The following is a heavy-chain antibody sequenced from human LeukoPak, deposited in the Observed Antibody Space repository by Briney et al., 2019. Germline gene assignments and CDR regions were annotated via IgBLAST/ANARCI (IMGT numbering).Heavy chain of an antibody. CDR3: ARPLHSSGDWFDP. V-gene: IGHV4-39*01. CDR1: GASISNSLYF. J-gene: IGHJ5*02. CDR2: ISVGGAT. Sequence: PSGTPSLTCTVSGASISNSLYFWGWIRLPPGKGLEWLGRISVGGATYYNPSLKSRAIISVDTSSNQFSLNLNSVTAEDTAVYYCARPLHSSGDWFDPWGQGTRVTVSS. D-gene: IGHD6-19*01.